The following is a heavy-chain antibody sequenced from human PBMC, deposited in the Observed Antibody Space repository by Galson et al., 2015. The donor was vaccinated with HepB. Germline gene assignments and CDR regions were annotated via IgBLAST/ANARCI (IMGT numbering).Heavy chain of an antibody. V-gene: IGHV1-2*06. CDR1: GYTFTSYY. CDR2: INPNSGGT. J-gene: IGHJ5*02. D-gene: IGHD2-2*01. Sequence: SVKVSCKASGYTFTSYYMHWVRQAPGQGLEWMGRINPNSGGTNYAQKFQGRVTMTRDTSISTAYMELSRLRSDDTAVYYCARAPGAYCSSTSCYWFDPWGQGTLVTVSS. CDR3: ARAPGAYCSSTSCYWFDP.